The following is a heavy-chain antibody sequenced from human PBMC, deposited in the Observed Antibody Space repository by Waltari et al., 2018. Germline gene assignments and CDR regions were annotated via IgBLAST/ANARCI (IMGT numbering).Heavy chain of an antibody. CDR1: GGSISSSSYY. V-gene: IGHV4-39*01. Sequence: QLQLQESGPGLVKPSETLSLTCTVSGGSISSSSYYWGWIRQPPGKGLEWIGSIYYSGSTDYNPSLKSRVTISVDTSKNQFSLKLSSVTAADTAVYFCGIAVAGYYFDYWGQGTLVTVSS. D-gene: IGHD6-19*01. J-gene: IGHJ4*02. CDR2: IYYSGST. CDR3: GIAVAGYYFDY.